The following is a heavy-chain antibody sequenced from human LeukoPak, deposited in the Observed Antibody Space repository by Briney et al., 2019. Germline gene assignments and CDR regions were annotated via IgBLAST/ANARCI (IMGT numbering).Heavy chain of an antibody. Sequence: QAGGSLLLTCAASGFTFSNYGMHWVRQAPGKGLEWVAVIAYDGNTEYYSDSVTGRFTISRDNSKNTLYLQMNSLRTDDTAVYYCAKEGIARRCDWYDSWGKRSLITVSS. CDR3: AKEGIARRCDWYDS. CDR1: GFTFSNYG. J-gene: IGHJ5*01. CDR2: IAYDGNTE. V-gene: IGHV3-30*18. D-gene: IGHD5-24*01.